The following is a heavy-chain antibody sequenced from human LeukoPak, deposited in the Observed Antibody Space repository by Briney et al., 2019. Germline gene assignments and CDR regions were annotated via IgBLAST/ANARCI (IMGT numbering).Heavy chain of an antibody. Sequence: GGSLRLSCAASGFTFSSYSMNWVRQAPGKGLEWVSSISSSSSYIYYADSVKGRFTISRDNAKNSLYLQMNSLRAEDTAVYYCARVGKYYYDSSGSRSYYFDYWGQGTLVTVSS. CDR3: ARVGKYYYDSSGSRSYYFDY. V-gene: IGHV3-21*01. J-gene: IGHJ4*02. CDR1: GFTFSSYS. CDR2: ISSSSSYI. D-gene: IGHD3-22*01.